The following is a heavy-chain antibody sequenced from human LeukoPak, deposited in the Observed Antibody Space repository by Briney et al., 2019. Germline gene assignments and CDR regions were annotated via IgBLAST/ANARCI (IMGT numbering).Heavy chain of an antibody. D-gene: IGHD5-18*01. Sequence: SETLSLTCTVSGGSVSSGSYYWGWIRQPPGKGLEWIGSIYYSGSTYYNPSLKSRVTISVDTSKSQFSLKLSSVTAADTAVYYCARAPVFGYSYGYTGRYYFDYWGQGTLVTVSS. V-gene: IGHV4-39*07. CDR2: IYYSGST. CDR3: ARAPVFGYSYGYTGRYYFDY. J-gene: IGHJ4*02. CDR1: GGSVSSGSYY.